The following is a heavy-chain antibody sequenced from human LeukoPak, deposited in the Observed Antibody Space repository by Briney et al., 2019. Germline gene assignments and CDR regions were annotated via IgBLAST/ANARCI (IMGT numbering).Heavy chain of an antibody. CDR3: ARVVGAGWFDP. V-gene: IGHV3-66*01. D-gene: IGHD1-26*01. J-gene: IGHJ5*02. Sequence: PGGSLRLSCAASGFTVSSNYMSWVRQAPGKGLGWVSVIYSGGSTYYADSVKGRFTISRDNSKNTLYLQMNSLRAEDTAVYYCARVVGAGWFDPWGQGTLVTVSS. CDR1: GFTVSSNY. CDR2: IYSGGST.